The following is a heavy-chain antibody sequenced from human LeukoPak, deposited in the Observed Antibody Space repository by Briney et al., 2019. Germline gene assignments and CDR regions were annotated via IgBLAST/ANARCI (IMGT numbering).Heavy chain of an antibody. CDR1: GFTFSSYA. CDR3: AKAYCDGDCYPDY. V-gene: IGHV3-23*01. CDR2: ISGSGGST. Sequence: GGSLRLSCAASGFTFSSYAMSWVRQAPGKGLERVSAISGSGGSTYYADSVKGRFTISRDNSKNTLYLQMKSLRAEDTAVYYCAKAYCDGDCYPDYWGQGTLVTVSS. J-gene: IGHJ4*02. D-gene: IGHD2-21*02.